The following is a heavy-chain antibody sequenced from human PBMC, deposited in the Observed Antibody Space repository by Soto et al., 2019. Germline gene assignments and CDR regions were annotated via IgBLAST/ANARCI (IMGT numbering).Heavy chain of an antibody. CDR2: LYIADGT. Sequence: GGSLRLSCAASGFTVNGKKYITWVRQAPGKGLEWVSALYIADGTFYADSVKGRFTVSIDSSKNTVYLQMNNLSPEDMAVYYCATWLLREHAFDIWGLGTMVTVSS. V-gene: IGHV3-53*01. CDR3: ATWLLREHAFDI. D-gene: IGHD2-15*01. J-gene: IGHJ3*02. CDR1: GFTVNGKKY.